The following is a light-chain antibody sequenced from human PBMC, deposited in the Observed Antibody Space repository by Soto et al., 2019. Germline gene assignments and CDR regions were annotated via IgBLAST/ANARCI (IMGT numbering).Light chain of an antibody. CDR1: SSDVGNYNR. CDR2: EVS. V-gene: IGLV2-18*02. J-gene: IGLJ2*01. Sequence: QSALTQPPSVSGSPGQSVTISCTGTSSDVGNYNRVSWYQQPPGTAPKLMIYEVSNRPSGVPDRFSGSKSGNTASLTISGLQAEDEADYYCSSYTSSSTYVEFGGGTKVTVL. CDR3: SSYTSSSTYVE.